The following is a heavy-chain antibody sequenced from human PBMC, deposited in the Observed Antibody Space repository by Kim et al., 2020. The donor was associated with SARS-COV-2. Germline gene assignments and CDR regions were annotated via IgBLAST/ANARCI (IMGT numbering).Heavy chain of an antibody. CDR1: GGSISSGGYY. D-gene: IGHD3-10*01. J-gene: IGHJ2*01. V-gene: IGHV4-31*03. Sequence: SETLSLTCTVSGGSISSGGYYWSWIRQHPGKGLEWIGYIYYSGSTYYNPSLKSRVTISVDTSKNQFSLKLSSVTAADTAVYYCARDRHYYGSGSYYPDPSYWYFDLWGRGTLVTVSS. CDR2: IYYSGST. CDR3: ARDRHYYGSGSYYPDPSYWYFDL.